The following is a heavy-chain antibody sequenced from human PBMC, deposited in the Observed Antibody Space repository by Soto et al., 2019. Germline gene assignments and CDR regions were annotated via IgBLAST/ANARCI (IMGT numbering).Heavy chain of an antibody. V-gene: IGHV2-26*01. CDR1: GFSLSNARMG. J-gene: IGHJ2*01. D-gene: IGHD1-26*01. CDR3: ARIGRSYYSLARGWYFDL. CDR2: IFSNDEK. Sequence: QVTLKESGPVLVKPTETLTLTCTVSGFSLSNARMGVSWIRQPPGKALEWHAHIFSNDEKSYSTSLKSRLTISKDTSKSQVVLTMTNMDPVDTATYYCARIGRSYYSLARGWYFDLWGRGTLVTVSS.